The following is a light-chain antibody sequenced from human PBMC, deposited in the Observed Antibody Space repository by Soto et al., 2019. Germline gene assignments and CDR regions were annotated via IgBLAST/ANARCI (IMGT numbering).Light chain of an antibody. V-gene: IGLV4-69*01. J-gene: IGLJ2*01. CDR2: LNSDGSH. Sequence: QAVLTQSPSASASLGASVKLTCTLSSGHSSYAIAWHQQQPEKGPRYLMKLNSDGSHSKGDGIPDRFSGSSSGAERYLTISSLQSEDEADYYCQTWGTVILFGGGTQLTVL. CDR3: QTWGTVIL. CDR1: SGHSSYA.